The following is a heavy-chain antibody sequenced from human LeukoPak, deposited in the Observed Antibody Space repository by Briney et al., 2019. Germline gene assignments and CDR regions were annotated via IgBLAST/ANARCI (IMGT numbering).Heavy chain of an antibody. Sequence: PGGSLRLSCAASGFTFTKAWMSWVRQAPEKGLEWIGRIKSKRDGGTTDYAAPVQGRFAMSRDDSQNTVYLQMNSLKTADTAVYYCTTDGGIGPSPIYDYWGQGTLLTVSS. CDR3: TTDGGIGPSPIYDY. V-gene: IGHV3-15*01. CDR2: IKSKRDGGTT. CDR1: GFTFTKAW. D-gene: IGHD6-13*01. J-gene: IGHJ4*02.